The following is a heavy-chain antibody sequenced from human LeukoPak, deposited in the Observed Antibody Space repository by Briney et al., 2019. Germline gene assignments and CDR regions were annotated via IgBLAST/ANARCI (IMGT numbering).Heavy chain of an antibody. V-gene: IGHV3-15*01. Sequence: GGSLRLSCAASGFTFSNAWMSWVRQAPGKGREWVGRTKSKTDGGTTDYAAPVKGRFTISRDDSKNTLYLQMNSLKTEDTAVYYCTTVSWSDAFDIWGQGTMVTVSS. CDR3: TTVSWSDAFDI. J-gene: IGHJ3*02. D-gene: IGHD6-13*01. CDR2: TKSKTDGGTT. CDR1: GFTFSNAW.